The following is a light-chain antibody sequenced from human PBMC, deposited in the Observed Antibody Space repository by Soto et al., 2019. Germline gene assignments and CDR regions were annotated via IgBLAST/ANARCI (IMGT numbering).Light chain of an antibody. V-gene: IGKV3-20*01. Sequence: EIVLTQSPGTLSLSPGERATLSCRASQSVISRNLAWYQQKPGQAPRLLIYGASSRATGIPDRFSGSGSGTGFTLTISRLEPEDFAVYYCQQYGSSPQPITFGQGTRLEIK. CDR2: GAS. CDR1: QSVISRN. CDR3: QQYGSSPQPIT. J-gene: IGKJ5*01.